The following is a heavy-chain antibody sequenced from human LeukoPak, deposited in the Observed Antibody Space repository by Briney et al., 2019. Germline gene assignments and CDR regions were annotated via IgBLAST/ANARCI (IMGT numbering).Heavy chain of an antibody. Sequence: ASVKVSCKASGYTFTSYGISWVRQAPGQGLEWMGWISAYNGNTNYAQKLQGRVTMTTDTSTSTAYMELRSLRSDDTAVYYCARDPGLAYCGGDCYLYAFDIWGQGTMVTVSS. V-gene: IGHV1-18*01. J-gene: IGHJ3*02. D-gene: IGHD2-21*02. CDR3: ARDPGLAYCGGDCYLYAFDI. CDR2: ISAYNGNT. CDR1: GYTFTSYG.